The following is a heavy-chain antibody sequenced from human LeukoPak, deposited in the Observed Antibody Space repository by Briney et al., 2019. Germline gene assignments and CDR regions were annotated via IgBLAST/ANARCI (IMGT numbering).Heavy chain of an antibody. CDR1: GYTFTSYG. Sequence: ASVKVSCKASGYTFTSYGISWVRQAPGQGLEWMGWISAYNGNTNYAQKLQGRVTMTTDTSASTAYMELRSLRSDDTAVYYCARDPPLIAVSAGDYWGQGTLVTVSS. CDR3: ARDPPLIAVSAGDY. CDR2: ISAYNGNT. D-gene: IGHD6-19*01. V-gene: IGHV1-18*01. J-gene: IGHJ4*02.